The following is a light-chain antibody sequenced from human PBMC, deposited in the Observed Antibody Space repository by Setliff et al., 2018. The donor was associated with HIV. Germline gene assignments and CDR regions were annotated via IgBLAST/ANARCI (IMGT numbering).Light chain of an antibody. V-gene: IGLV1-44*01. CDR2: SNN. Sequence: QSALTQSPSASGTPGQRVTISCSGSNSNIGSNTVNWYQQLPGTAPKLLLYSNNQRPSGVPDRFSGSKSGTSASLAISGLQSEDEAVYYCAAWDDSLNGPVFGTGTKVTVL. CDR3: AAWDDSLNGPV. J-gene: IGLJ1*01. CDR1: NSNIGSNT.